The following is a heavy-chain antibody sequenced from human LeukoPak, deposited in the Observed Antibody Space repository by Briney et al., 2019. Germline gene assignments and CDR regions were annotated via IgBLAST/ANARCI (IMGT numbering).Heavy chain of an antibody. CDR1: GYTFTNYW. D-gene: IGHD3-10*01. CDR3: ATNTMFRGIHAFDI. V-gene: IGHV5-51*01. Sequence: GESLQISFKGSGYTFTNYWIGWVRQMPGKGLEWMGIINPADSDTRYSPSFQGQVTISADKSISTAYLQWSSLKASDSAMYYCATNTMFRGIHAFDIWGQGTMVTVSS. CDR2: INPADSDT. J-gene: IGHJ3*02.